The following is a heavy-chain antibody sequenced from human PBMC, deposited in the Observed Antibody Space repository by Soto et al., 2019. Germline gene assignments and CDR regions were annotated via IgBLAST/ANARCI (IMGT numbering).Heavy chain of an antibody. J-gene: IGHJ6*02. CDR2: IYYSGST. V-gene: IGHV4-30-4*01. D-gene: IGHD5-18*01. Sequence: SETLSLTCTVSGGSISSGDYYWSWIRQPPGKGLEWIGYIYYSGSTYYNPSLKSRVTISVGTSKNQFSLKLSSVTAADTAVYYCAREEYSYGSYGMDVWGQGTTVTVSS. CDR3: AREEYSYGSYGMDV. CDR1: GGSISSGDYY.